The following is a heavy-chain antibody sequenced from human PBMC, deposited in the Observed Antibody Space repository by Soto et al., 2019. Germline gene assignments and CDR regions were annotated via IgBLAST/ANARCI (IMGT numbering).Heavy chain of an antibody. J-gene: IGHJ6*02. V-gene: IGHV4-34*01. CDR2: INHSGST. CDR3: AREQWFGELPHYGMDV. D-gene: IGHD3-10*01. Sequence: SETLSLTCAVYGGSFSGYYWSWIRQPPGKGLEWIGEINHSGSTNYNPSLKSRVTISVDTSKNQFSLKLSSVTAADTAVYYCAREQWFGELPHYGMDVWGQGPTVTVSS. CDR1: GGSFSGYY.